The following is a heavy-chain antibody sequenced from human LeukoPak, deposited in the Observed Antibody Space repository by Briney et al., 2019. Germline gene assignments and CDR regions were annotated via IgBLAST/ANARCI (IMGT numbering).Heavy chain of an antibody. CDR2: ITVSSTT. CDR3: ARGDTLSDLNAFDI. Sequence: PGGSLRLSCAASGFTCSRYTMNWVRQAPGKGLEWLSYITVSSTTYYIDSVQGRFTISRDNAKNSLYLQMNSLRDEDTAVYYCARGDTLSDLNAFDIWGQGTMVTVSS. D-gene: IGHD2/OR15-2a*01. J-gene: IGHJ3*02. CDR1: GFTCSRYT. V-gene: IGHV3-48*02.